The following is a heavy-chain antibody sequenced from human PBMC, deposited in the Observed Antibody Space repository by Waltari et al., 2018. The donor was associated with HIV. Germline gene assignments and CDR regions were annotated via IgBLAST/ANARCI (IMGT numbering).Heavy chain of an antibody. D-gene: IGHD6-13*01. J-gene: IGHJ5*02. CDR3: AKGVRGRPTQQPPHWFDP. CDR1: GGSLSSGGYS. Sequence: QLQLQESGSGLVKPSQSLSLTCSVFGGSLSSGGYSWSWIRQPPGKGLEFCGYIDHFGSTYYTPSLKSRVSISVDRSKNQFSVKLRSVTAADTAVYYCAKGVRGRPTQQPPHWFDPWGQGILVSVSS. V-gene: IGHV4-30-2*01. CDR2: IDHFGST.